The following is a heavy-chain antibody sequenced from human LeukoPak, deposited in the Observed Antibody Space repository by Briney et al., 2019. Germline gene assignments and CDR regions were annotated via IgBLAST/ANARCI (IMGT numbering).Heavy chain of an antibody. CDR2: IYYSGST. CDR1: GGSISSYY. D-gene: IGHD1-7*01. V-gene: IGHV4-59*01. Sequence: SETLSLTCTVSGGSISSYYWSWIRQPPGKGLEWIGHIYYSGSTNYNPSLKSRVTISVDTSKNQFSLKLSSVTAADTAVYYCARDLGNYATPAFDIWGQGTMVTVSS. J-gene: IGHJ3*02. CDR3: ARDLGNYATPAFDI.